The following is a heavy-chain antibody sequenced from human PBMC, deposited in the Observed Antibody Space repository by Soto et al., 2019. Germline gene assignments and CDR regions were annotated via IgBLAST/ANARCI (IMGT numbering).Heavy chain of an antibody. CDR1: GYTFTDHY. CDR3: ARWAQEYCSAGSCSRHDNSYGMDV. V-gene: IGHV1-2*02. CDR2: INPKSGGT. J-gene: IGHJ6*02. D-gene: IGHD2-15*01. Sequence: ASVKVSCKSSGYTFTDHYIHWVRQAPGPGLEWMGWINPKSGGTNYAQKFQSRVTMTRDTSISTAYLDLSGLSSNDTAMYFCARWAQEYCSAGSCSRHDNSYGMDVWGQGTTVTVS.